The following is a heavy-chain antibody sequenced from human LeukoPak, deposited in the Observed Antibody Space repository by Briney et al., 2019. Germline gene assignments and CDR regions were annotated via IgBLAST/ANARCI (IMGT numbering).Heavy chain of an antibody. Sequence: PSETLSLTCTVSGGSISSYYWSWIRQPAGKGLEWIGRIYTSGSTNYNPSLKSRVTMSVDTSKNQFSLKLSSVTAADTAVYYCARDTRRVGATGAFDIWGQGTMVTVSS. CDR1: GGSISSYY. CDR3: ARDTRRVGATGAFDI. D-gene: IGHD1-26*01. CDR2: IYTSGST. J-gene: IGHJ3*02. V-gene: IGHV4-4*07.